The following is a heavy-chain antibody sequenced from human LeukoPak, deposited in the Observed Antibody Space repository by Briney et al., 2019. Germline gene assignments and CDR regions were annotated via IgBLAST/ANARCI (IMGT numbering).Heavy chain of an antibody. J-gene: IGHJ3*02. CDR3: AKAADYDTDAFDI. CDR1: GFTFNTYW. D-gene: IGHD4/OR15-4a*01. Sequence: PGGSLRLSCAASGFTFNTYWMHWVRQAPGKGLVWVSRINSDGSSTNYADSVKGRFTISRDNAKNTLSLQMNSLRAEDTAVYYCAKAADYDTDAFDIWGQGTMLTVSS. CDR2: INSDGSST. V-gene: IGHV3-74*01.